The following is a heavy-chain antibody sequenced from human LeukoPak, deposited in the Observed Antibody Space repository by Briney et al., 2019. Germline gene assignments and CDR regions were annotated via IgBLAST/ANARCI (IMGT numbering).Heavy chain of an antibody. Sequence: SETLSLTCTVSGGSISSSSYYWGWIRQPPGKGLEWIGSIYYSGSTYYNPSLKSRVTISVDTSKNQFSLKLSSVTAADTAVYYCARVGTTVTVYPIHYYYYGMDVWGQGTTVTVSS. V-gene: IGHV4-39*01. CDR1: GGSISSSSYY. CDR3: ARVGTTVTVYPIHYYYYGMDV. CDR2: IYYSGST. J-gene: IGHJ6*02. D-gene: IGHD4-17*01.